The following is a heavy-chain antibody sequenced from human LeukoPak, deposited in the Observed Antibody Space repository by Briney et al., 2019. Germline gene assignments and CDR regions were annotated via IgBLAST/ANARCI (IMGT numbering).Heavy chain of an antibody. CDR1: GFRFSSYW. V-gene: IGHV3-7*04. CDR3: ARGEYFFDY. Sequence: GGSLRLSCAASGFRFSSYWMTWVRQAPGRGLEWVATIKPDGSKKYYVDSVKGRFTMSRDNAKNSLYLQVNSLRVEDTAVYYCARGEYFFDYWGQGTLVTVSS. J-gene: IGHJ4*02. CDR2: IKPDGSKK.